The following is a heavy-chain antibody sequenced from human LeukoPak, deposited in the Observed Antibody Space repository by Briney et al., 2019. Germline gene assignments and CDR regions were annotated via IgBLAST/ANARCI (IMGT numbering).Heavy chain of an antibody. CDR3: ASFSLTDMHFDP. J-gene: IGHJ5*02. V-gene: IGHV3-21*01. CDR1: GFTFSSYS. CDR2: ISSSSSYI. Sequence: GSLRLSCSASGFTFSSYSLNWVRQAPGKGLEWVSSISSSSSYIYYADSVKGRFTISRDNAKNSLYLQMNSLRAEDTAVYYCASFSLTDMHFDPWGQGTLVTVSS.